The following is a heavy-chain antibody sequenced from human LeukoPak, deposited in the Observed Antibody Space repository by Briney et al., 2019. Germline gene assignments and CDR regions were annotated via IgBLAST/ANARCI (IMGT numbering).Heavy chain of an antibody. V-gene: IGHV1-2*02. CDR1: GYTFTGYY. CDR2: INPNSGGT. CDR3: ARVPPLYCSSTSCYGGGFGY. D-gene: IGHD2-2*01. Sequence: ASVKVSCKASGYTFTGYYMHWVRQAPGQGLEWMGWINPNSGGTNYAQKFQGRVTMTRDTSISTAYMELSRLRSDDTAVYYCARVPPLYCSSTSCYGGGFGYWGQGTLVTVSS. J-gene: IGHJ4*02.